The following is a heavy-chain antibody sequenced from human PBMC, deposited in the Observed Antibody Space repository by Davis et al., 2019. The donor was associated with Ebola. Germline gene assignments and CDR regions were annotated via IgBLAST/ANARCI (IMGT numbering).Heavy chain of an antibody. V-gene: IGHV1-18*04. CDR3: ARVGRFWGGKTDALDI. Sequence: ASVKVSCKASGYTFTSYGITWVRQAPGQGLEWMGWINPHNGNTNYAQNLQGRVNMTTDTSTSTAYMELRSLRSDDTAVYYCARVGRFWGGKTDALDIWGQGTMVTVSS. J-gene: IGHJ3*02. CDR1: GYTFTSYG. CDR2: INPHNGNT. D-gene: IGHD3-16*01.